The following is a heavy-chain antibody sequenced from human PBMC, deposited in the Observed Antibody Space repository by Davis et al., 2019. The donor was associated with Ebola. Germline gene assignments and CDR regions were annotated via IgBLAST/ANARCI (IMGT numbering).Heavy chain of an antibody. CDR1: GGSFSGYY. Sequence: MPSETLSLTCAVYGGSFSGYYWSWIRQPPGKGLEWIGEINHSGSTNYNPSLKSRVTISVDTSKNQFSLKLSSVTAADTAVYYCASGIVATIIDYWGQGTLVTVSS. CDR2: INHSGST. J-gene: IGHJ4*02. D-gene: IGHD5-12*01. CDR3: ASGIVATIIDY. V-gene: IGHV4-34*01.